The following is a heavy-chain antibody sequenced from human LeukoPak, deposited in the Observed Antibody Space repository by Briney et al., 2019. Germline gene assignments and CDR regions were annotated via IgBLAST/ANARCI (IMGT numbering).Heavy chain of an antibody. D-gene: IGHD2-2*02. CDR2: ISGSGSDT. CDR3: ARDIVVVPAAIEYYYYYGMDV. Sequence: GGSLRLSCEASGFTFNNYVMSWVRQVRGKGLEWVSAISGSGSDTYYADSVKGRFTISRDNSKNTLYLQMNSLRAEDTAVYYCARDIVVVPAAIEYYYYYGMDVWGQGTTVTVSS. CDR1: GFTFNNYV. V-gene: IGHV3-23*01. J-gene: IGHJ6*02.